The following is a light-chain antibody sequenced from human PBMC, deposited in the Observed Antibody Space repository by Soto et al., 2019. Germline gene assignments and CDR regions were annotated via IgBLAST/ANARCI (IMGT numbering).Light chain of an antibody. V-gene: IGLV2-14*01. CDR3: SSYTSSSTLG. J-gene: IGLJ1*01. CDR2: DVS. Sequence: QSALTQPASVSGSPGQSITISCTGTSSDVGGYNYVSWYQQHPGKAPKLMIYDVSNRPSGVSNRFSGSKSGNTASLTISGLQAEDEADYYCSSYTSSSTLGFGAGTKVTVL. CDR1: SSDVGGYNY.